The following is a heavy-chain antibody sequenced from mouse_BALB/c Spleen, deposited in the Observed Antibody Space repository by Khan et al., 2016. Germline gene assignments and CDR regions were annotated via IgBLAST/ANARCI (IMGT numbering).Heavy chain of an antibody. CDR3: ATSTSGYWYYFDY. CDR2: IHYSGST. Sequence: EVQLVESGPDLVKPSQSLSLTCTVTGYSIPSHYSWHWIRHFPGNKLEWMGYIHYSGSTNYNPSLKSRISITRDTSKNQFFLQLNSVTTEDTATXYCATSTSGYWYYFDYWGQGTTLTVSS. V-gene: IGHV3-1*02. CDR1: GYSIPSHYS. J-gene: IGHJ2*01. D-gene: IGHD3-1*01.